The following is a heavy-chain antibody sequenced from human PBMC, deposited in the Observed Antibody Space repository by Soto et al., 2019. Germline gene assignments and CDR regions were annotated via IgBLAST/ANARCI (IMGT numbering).Heavy chain of an antibody. CDR1: GFTFSSYG. CDR3: ARRGNAWYFDY. CDR2: IWYDGSNK. V-gene: IGHV3-33*01. Sequence: PGGSLRLSCAASGFTFSSYGMHWVRQAPGKGLEWVAVIWYDGSNKYYADSVKGRFTISRDNSKNTLYLQMNSLRAEDTAVYYCARRGNAWYFDYWGQGTLVTVSS. J-gene: IGHJ4*02. D-gene: IGHD2-15*01.